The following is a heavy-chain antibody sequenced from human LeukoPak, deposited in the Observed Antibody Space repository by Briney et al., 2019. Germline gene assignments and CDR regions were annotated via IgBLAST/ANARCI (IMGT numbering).Heavy chain of an antibody. CDR2: MYYSGGT. J-gene: IGHJ5*02. CDR3: ARPYYYDSRIDP. V-gene: IGHV4-30-4*01. Sequence: SETLSLTCTVSGGSISSGDYYWSWIRQPPGKGLEWIAYMYYSGGTYYNPSLKSRVTMSADTSKNQLSLKLSSVTAAETAVYYCARPYYYDSRIDPWGQGILVTVSS. D-gene: IGHD3-22*01. CDR1: GGSISSGDYY.